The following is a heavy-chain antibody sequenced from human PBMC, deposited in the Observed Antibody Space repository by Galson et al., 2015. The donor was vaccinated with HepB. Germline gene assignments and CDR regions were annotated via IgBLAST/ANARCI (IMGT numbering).Heavy chain of an antibody. D-gene: IGHD3-22*01. Sequence: QSGAEVKEPGESLTISCKGSGYGFTTYWINWVRHMPGKGLEWMGRIDPGDSYAIYSPSFQGHVTISADKSINTAYLQWSSLKASDTAMYYCARSYSSAPHPSLYWGQGTLVTVSS. J-gene: IGHJ1*01. CDR3: ARSYSSAPHPSLY. CDR2: IDPGDSYA. CDR1: GYGFTTYW. V-gene: IGHV5-10-1*01.